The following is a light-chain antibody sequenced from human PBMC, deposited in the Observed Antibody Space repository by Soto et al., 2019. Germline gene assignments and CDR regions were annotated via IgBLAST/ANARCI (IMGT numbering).Light chain of an antibody. V-gene: IGLV3-21*02. CDR3: QLWDSSSDHPVV. Sequence: SYELTQPPSVSVAPGQTARITCGGTNIGSKSVHWYQQKPGQAPVLVVYDDSDRPSGIPERFSGSNSGNTATLTISRVEAGDEDDYYCQLWDSSSDHPVVFGGGTKLTVL. CDR2: DDS. CDR1: NIGSKS. J-gene: IGLJ2*01.